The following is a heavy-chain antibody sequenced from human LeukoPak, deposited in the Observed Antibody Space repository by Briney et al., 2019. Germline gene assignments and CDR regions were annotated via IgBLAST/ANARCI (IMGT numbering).Heavy chain of an antibody. D-gene: IGHD3-3*01. CDR3: ARDGETYDWSGGYFEY. Sequence: HPGGSLRLSCAAAGFTLSNYWMSWVRQAPGKGLEWVANIKKDGSEKYYVDSVKGRFTISRDNAKNSLYLQMNSLRAEDTAVYYCARDGETYDWSGGYFEYWGQGTLVTVSS. V-gene: IGHV3-7*01. J-gene: IGHJ4*02. CDR2: IKKDGSEK. CDR1: GFTLSNYW.